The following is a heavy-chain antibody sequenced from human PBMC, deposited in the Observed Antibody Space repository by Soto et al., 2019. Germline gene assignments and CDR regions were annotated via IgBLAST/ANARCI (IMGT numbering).Heavy chain of an antibody. V-gene: IGHV4-34*01. CDR2: INHSGSS. J-gene: IGHJ4*02. Sequence: SETLSLTCTVSGGSFSGYIWTWIHQTPGKGLQWIGQINHSGSSIYNPSLKNRVTISTMSNNKFSLELSSVTAADTAVYYCTRGLFSGSSYSGSWYYFDSWGQGTMVT. CDR3: TRGLFSGSSYSGSWYYFDS. D-gene: IGHD1-26*01. CDR1: GGSFSGYI.